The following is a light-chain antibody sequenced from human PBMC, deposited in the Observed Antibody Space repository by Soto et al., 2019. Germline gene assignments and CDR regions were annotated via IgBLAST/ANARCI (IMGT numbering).Light chain of an antibody. Sequence: EIVLTQSPGTLSLSPGERATLSCRASQSVSSSYLAWYQQKPGQAPRLLIYGASSRATGIPDRFSGSGSGTDFTLTISRLEPEDFAVYYCQQYGSSPCTFGPGTKVVIK. V-gene: IGKV3-20*01. CDR2: GAS. CDR3: QQYGSSPCT. CDR1: QSVSSSY. J-gene: IGKJ3*01.